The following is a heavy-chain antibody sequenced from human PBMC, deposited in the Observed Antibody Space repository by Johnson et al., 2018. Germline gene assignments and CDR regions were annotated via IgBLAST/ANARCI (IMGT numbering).Heavy chain of an antibody. CDR1: GFTFSSYS. Sequence: VQLVESGGGLVKPGGSLRLSCVASGFTFSSYSMNWVRQAPGKGLEWVSSISSSSTYKWYADSVKGPFTISRDNAKNSLYLQMNSLRAEDTAVYYCARGSSGYYGMDVWGQGPTVTVSS. J-gene: IGHJ6*02. D-gene: IGHD3-10*01. V-gene: IGHV3-21*01. CDR2: ISSSSTYK. CDR3: ARGSSGYYGMDV.